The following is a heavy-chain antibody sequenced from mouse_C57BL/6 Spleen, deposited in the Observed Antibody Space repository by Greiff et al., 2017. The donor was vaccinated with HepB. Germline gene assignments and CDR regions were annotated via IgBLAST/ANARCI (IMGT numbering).Heavy chain of an antibody. Sequence: QVQLQQPGAELVMPGASVKLSCKASGYTFTSYWMHWVKQRPGQGLEWIGEIDPSDSYTNYNQKFKGKSTLTVDKSSSTAYMQLSRLTSEDSAVYYCALITTVVATDYYAMDYWGQGTSVTVSS. V-gene: IGHV1-69*01. D-gene: IGHD1-1*01. CDR3: ALITTVVATDYYAMDY. CDR2: IDPSDSYT. J-gene: IGHJ4*01. CDR1: GYTFTSYW.